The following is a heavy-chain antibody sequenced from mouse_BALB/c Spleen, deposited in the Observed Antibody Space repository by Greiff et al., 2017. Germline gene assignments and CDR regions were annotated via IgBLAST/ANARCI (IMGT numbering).Heavy chain of an antibody. CDR2: ISSGSSTI. CDR3: AKEYDRGDYYAMDY. CDR1: GFTFSSFG. Sequence: EVKLVESGGGLVQPGGSRKLSCAASGFTFSSFGMHWVRQAPEKGLEWVAYISSGSSTIYYADTVKGRFTISRDNPKNTLFLQMTSLRSEDTAMYYCAKEYDRGDYYAMDYWGQGTSVTVSS. D-gene: IGHD2-14*01. V-gene: IGHV5-17*02. J-gene: IGHJ4*01.